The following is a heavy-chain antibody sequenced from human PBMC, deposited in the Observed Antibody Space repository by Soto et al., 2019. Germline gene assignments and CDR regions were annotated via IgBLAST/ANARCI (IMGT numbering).Heavy chain of an antibody. V-gene: IGHV4-31*03. CDR3: ARDCGTARGNWFDP. CDR1: GGSISSGGYY. J-gene: IGHJ5*02. D-gene: IGHD1-1*01. CDR2: IYYSGST. Sequence: KTSETLSLTCTVSGGSISSGGYYWSWIRQHPGKGLEWIGYIYYSGSTYYNPSLKSRVTISVDTSKNQFSLKLSSVTAADTAVYYCARDCGTARGNWFDPWGQGTLVTVSS.